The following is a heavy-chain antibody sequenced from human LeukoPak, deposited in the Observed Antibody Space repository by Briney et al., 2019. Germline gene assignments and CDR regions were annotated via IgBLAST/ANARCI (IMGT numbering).Heavy chain of an antibody. CDR3: AREPRSGSDAFDI. J-gene: IGHJ3*02. V-gene: IGHV3-53*01. CDR2: IYSGGNT. Sequence: GGSLRLSCAASGFTVSSNYMSWVRQAPGKGLEWVSVIYSGGNTYYAASVKGRFTISRDNSKNTLYLQMNSLRAEDTAVYYCAREPRSGSDAFDIWGQGTMVTVSS. D-gene: IGHD1-26*01. CDR1: GFTVSSNY.